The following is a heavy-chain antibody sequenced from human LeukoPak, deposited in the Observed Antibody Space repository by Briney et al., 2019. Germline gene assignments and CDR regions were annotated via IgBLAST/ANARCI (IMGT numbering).Heavy chain of an antibody. V-gene: IGHV4-39*07. CDR1: GGSISSSSYY. J-gene: IGHJ4*02. D-gene: IGHD1-1*01. CDR2: IYYSGST. CDR3: ARGSNWNSYDY. Sequence: PSETLSLTCTVFGGSISSSSYYWGWIRQPPGKGLEWIGSIYYSGSTYYNPSLKSRVTISVDTSKNQFSLKLSSVTAADTAVYYCARGSNWNSYDYWGQGTLVTVSS.